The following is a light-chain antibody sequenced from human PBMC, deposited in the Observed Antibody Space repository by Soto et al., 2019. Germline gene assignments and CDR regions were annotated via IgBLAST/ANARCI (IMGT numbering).Light chain of an antibody. CDR2: NDD. V-gene: IGLV6-57*04. CDR3: QSFDTDTAV. CDR1: GGTIGSFY. J-gene: IGLJ2*01. Sequence: NFMLTQPHSVSESPGKTVTISCTRSGGTIGSFYVQWYQQRPGSAPTTVIYNDDQRPSGVPDRFSGSIDSPSNSASLTISGLKSEDEADYYCQSFDTDTAVFGGGTKVTVL.